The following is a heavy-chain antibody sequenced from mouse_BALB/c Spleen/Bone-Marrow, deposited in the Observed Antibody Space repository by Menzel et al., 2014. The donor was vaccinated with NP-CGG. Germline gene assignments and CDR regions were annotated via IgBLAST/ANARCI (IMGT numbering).Heavy chain of an antibody. Sequence: EVKLVESGGGLVQPGGSLILSCATSGFTFTDYYMSWVRQPPGKALEWLGFIRNKANGYTKEYSASVKGRFTISRDNSQSILYLQMNTLRAEDSATYYCARDDYYAMDYWGQGTSVTVSS. V-gene: IGHV7-3*02. CDR2: IRNKANGYTK. CDR1: GFTFTDYY. CDR3: ARDDYYAMDY. J-gene: IGHJ4*01.